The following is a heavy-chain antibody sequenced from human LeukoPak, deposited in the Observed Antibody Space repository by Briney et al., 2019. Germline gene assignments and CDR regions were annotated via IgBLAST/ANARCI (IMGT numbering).Heavy chain of an antibody. V-gene: IGHV3-23*01. Sequence: AGGSLRLSCAASGFTFSSYAMSWVRQAPGKGLEWVSAISGSGGSTYYADSVKGRFTISRDNSKNTLYLQMNSLRAEDTAVYYCAEASERRVVAPFDYWGQGTLVTVSS. CDR3: AEASERRVVAPFDY. CDR1: GFTFSSYA. D-gene: IGHD3-3*01. CDR2: ISGSGGST. J-gene: IGHJ4*02.